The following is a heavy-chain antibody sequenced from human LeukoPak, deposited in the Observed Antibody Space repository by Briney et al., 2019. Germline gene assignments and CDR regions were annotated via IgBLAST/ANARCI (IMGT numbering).Heavy chain of an antibody. CDR3: ARGPVGATSIDY. Sequence: GGSLKLSCAASGFTFSSYSMNWVRQAPGKGLEWVSSISSSSSYIYYADSVKGRFTISRDNAKNSLYLQMNSLRAEDTAVYYCARGPVGATSIDYWGQGTLVTVSS. CDR2: ISSSSSYI. D-gene: IGHD1-26*01. CDR1: GFTFSSYS. V-gene: IGHV3-21*01. J-gene: IGHJ4*02.